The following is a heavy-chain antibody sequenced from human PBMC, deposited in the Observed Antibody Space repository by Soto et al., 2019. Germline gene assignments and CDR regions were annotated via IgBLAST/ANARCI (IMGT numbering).Heavy chain of an antibody. V-gene: IGHV4-39*01. CDR3: ARSRVVAALDY. CDR2: IYYSGST. J-gene: IGHJ4*02. Sequence: SETLSLTCTVSGGSISSSSYYWGWIRQPPGKGLEWIGSIYYSGSTYYNPSLKSRVTISVDTSKNQFSLKLSSVTAADTAVYYCARSRVVAALDYWGQGTLVTVSS. D-gene: IGHD2-15*01. CDR1: GGSISSSSYY.